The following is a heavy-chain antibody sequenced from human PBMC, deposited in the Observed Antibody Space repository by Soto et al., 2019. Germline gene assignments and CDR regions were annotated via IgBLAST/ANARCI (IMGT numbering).Heavy chain of an antibody. Sequence: GGSLRLSCAASGFTFSSYAMSWVRQAPGKGLEWVSAISGSGGSTYYAESVKGRFTISRDNSKNTLYLQMNSLRAEDTAVYYCTKDYDLSHFMLDSRSAFDIWGLGTIVTVSS. D-gene: IGHD3-16*01. CDR2: ISGSGGST. V-gene: IGHV3-23*01. CDR1: GFTFSSYA. J-gene: IGHJ3*02. CDR3: TKDYDLSHFMLDSRSAFDI.